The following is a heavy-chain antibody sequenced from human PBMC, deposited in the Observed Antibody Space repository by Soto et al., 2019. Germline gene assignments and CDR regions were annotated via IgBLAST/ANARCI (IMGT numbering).Heavy chain of an antibody. CDR2: INPSGGST. J-gene: IGHJ4*02. D-gene: IGHD6-13*01. CDR3: ARDMGGGVAAAGSFDY. V-gene: IGHV1-46*01. CDR1: GYTFTSYY. Sequence: ASVKVSCKASGYTFTSYYMHWVRQAPGQGLEWMGIINPSGGSTSYAQKFQGRVTMTRDTSTSTVYMELSSLRSEDTAVYYCARDMGGGVAAAGSFDYWGQGTLVTASS.